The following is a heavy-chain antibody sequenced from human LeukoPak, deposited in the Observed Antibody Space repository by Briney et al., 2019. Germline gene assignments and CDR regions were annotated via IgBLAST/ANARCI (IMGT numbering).Heavy chain of an antibody. D-gene: IGHD6-6*01. Sequence: ASVKVSCKASGYTFTGYYMHWVRQAPGQGLEWMGWINPNSGGTNYAQKFQGRVTMTRDTSISTAYMELSRLRSDDTAVYYCARGTRYSSSSRDYYYYMDVWGKGTTVTVSS. CDR1: GYTFTGYY. CDR3: ARGTRYSSSSRDYYYYMDV. J-gene: IGHJ6*03. CDR2: INPNSGGT. V-gene: IGHV1-2*02.